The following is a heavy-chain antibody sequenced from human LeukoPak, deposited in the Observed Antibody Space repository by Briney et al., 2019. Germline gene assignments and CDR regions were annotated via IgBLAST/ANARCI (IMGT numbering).Heavy chain of an antibody. J-gene: IGHJ4*02. CDR2: ISWNSGSI. Sequence: PGGSLRLSCAGSGFTFSNYAMHWVRQAPGKGLEWVSGISWNSGSIGYADSVKGRFTISRDNAKNSLYLQMNSLRAEDTALYYCAKDMAAGGEYWGQGTLVTVSS. D-gene: IGHD6-13*01. V-gene: IGHV3-9*01. CDR1: GFTFSNYA. CDR3: AKDMAAGGEY.